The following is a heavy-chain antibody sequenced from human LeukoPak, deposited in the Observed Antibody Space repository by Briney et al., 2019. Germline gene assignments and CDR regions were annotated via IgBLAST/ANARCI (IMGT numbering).Heavy chain of an antibody. V-gene: IGHV1-2*06. Sequence: ASVKVSCKASGYTFTGYYMHWVRQAPGQGLEWMGRINPNSGGTNYAQKFQGRVTMTRNTSISTAYMELSSLRSEDTAVYYCARGLYYGDYVFGFDPWGQGTLVTVSS. CDR3: ARGLYYGDYVFGFDP. J-gene: IGHJ5*02. CDR1: GYTFTGYY. D-gene: IGHD4-17*01. CDR2: INPNSGGT.